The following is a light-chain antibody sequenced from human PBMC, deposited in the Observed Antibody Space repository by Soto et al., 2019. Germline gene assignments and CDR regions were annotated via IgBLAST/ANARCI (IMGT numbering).Light chain of an antibody. CDR1: PGISSW. V-gene: IGKV1-12*01. J-gene: IGKJ4*01. CDR3: QQANSFPLT. Sequence: DLQMTQSPSSVSASVGDRVTITCRASPGISSWLAWYQQKPGKAPKLLIYAASSLQSGGPSRFSGSGSGTDSTLTISSLQPEDFATYYCQQANSFPLTFGGGTKVEIK. CDR2: AAS.